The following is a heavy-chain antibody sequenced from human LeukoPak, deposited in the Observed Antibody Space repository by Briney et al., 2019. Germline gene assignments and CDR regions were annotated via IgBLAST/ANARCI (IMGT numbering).Heavy chain of an antibody. Sequence: GGSLRLSCAASGFTFSSYAMHWVRQAPGKGLEWVAVISYDGSNKYYADSVKGRFTISRDNSKNTLYLQMNSLRAEDTAVYYCAKDLRYYGSGSYSYFDYWGQGTLVTVSS. D-gene: IGHD3-10*01. CDR3: AKDLRYYGSGSYSYFDY. CDR1: GFTFSSYA. CDR2: ISYDGSNK. V-gene: IGHV3-30*04. J-gene: IGHJ4*02.